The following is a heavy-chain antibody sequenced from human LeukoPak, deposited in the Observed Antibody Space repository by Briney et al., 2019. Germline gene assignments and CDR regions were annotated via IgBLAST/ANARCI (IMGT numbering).Heavy chain of an antibody. V-gene: IGHV3-23*01. CDR3: AKLSRDCSTTSRYVDY. Sequence: GGSLRLSCAASGFTFTSYAMSWVRQAPGKGLECVSVIRGSGGPTYYADSVKGRFTISRDNSKNTLYLQMNSLRAEDTAVYYCAKLSRDCSTTSRYVDYWGQGTLVTVSS. J-gene: IGHJ4*02. CDR1: GFTFTSYA. CDR2: IRGSGGPT. D-gene: IGHD2-2*01.